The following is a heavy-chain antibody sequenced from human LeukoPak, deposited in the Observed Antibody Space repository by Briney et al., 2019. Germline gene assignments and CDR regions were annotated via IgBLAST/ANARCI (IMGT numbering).Heavy chain of an antibody. V-gene: IGHV1-69*13. CDR3: ARDEGSDDFWSGPNWFDP. Sequence: SVKVSCKASGGSFSSYAISWVRQAPGQGLEWMGGIIPIFGTANYAQKFQGRVTITADESTSTAYMELSSLRSEDTAVYYCARDEGSDDFWSGPNWFDPWGQGTLVTVSS. CDR1: GGSFSSYA. CDR2: IIPIFGTA. J-gene: IGHJ5*02. D-gene: IGHD3-3*01.